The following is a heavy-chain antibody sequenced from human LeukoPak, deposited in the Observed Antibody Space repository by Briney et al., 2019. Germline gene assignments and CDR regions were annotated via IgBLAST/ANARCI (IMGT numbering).Heavy chain of an antibody. J-gene: IGHJ4*02. V-gene: IGHV3-7*01. Sequence: PGGSLRLSCATFGFTFGPYWMNWVRQAPGKGLEWVANINPDGSETYYLDSVKGRFTIARDNVKNSPYLLMDSLRADDTAVYYCGRWGIEAAIDYWGQGTLVTVSS. CDR3: GRWGIEAAIDY. D-gene: IGHD2-2*01. CDR1: GFTFGPYW. CDR2: INPDGSET.